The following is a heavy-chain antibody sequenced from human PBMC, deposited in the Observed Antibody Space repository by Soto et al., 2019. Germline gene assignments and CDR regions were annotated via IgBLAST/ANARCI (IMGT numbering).Heavy chain of an antibody. CDR1: GYTFPNYA. Sequence: QVQLVQSGAEVKKPGASVKVSCEASGYTFPNYAIHWVRQAPGQGLEWMGWINGGNGNTKYSQKFQGRVTITRDTSATTAYMELSSLRSEDTAVYYWASTRKGNSGYYYYFYGMDVWGQGTTVTVSS. CDR2: INGGNGNT. CDR3: ASTRKGNSGYYYYFYGMDV. D-gene: IGHD5-12*01. V-gene: IGHV1-3*01. J-gene: IGHJ6*02.